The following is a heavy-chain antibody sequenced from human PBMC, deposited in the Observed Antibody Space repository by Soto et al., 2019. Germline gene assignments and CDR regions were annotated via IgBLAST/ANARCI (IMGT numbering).Heavy chain of an antibody. CDR1: GGSISSGDYY. CDR2: IYYSGST. J-gene: IGHJ6*02. V-gene: IGHV4-30-4*01. Sequence: QVQLQESGPGLVKPSQTLSLTCTVSGGSISSGDYYWSWIRQPPGKGLEWIGYIYYSGSTYYNPPLKRRVTIAVDPSKNQLPLKLSSVTAADTAMYYCARERGYCSGGSCYPAPSYGMDVWGQGTTVTFSS. D-gene: IGHD2-15*01. CDR3: ARERGYCSGGSCYPAPSYGMDV.